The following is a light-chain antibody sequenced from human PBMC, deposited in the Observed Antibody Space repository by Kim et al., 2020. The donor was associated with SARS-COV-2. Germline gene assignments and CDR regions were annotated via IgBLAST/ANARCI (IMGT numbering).Light chain of an antibody. CDR2: DVT. Sequence: QSALTQPRSVSGSPGQSVTISCTGTSSDVGGYNYVSWYQQHPGKAPNVIIYDVTKRRSGVPDRFSGSKSGNTASLTISGLQAEDEADYYCCSYAGSYTWVFGGGTKLTVL. V-gene: IGLV2-11*01. J-gene: IGLJ3*02. CDR3: CSYAGSYTWV. CDR1: SSDVGGYNY.